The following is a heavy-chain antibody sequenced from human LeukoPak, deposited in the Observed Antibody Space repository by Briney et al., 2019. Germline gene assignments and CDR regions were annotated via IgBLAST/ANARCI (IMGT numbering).Heavy chain of an antibody. V-gene: IGHV4-59*12. CDR2: IYYSGST. CDR3: AREPPGYGIDY. CDR1: GGSFSGYY. J-gene: IGHJ4*02. D-gene: IGHD2-15*01. Sequence: SETLSLTCAVYGGSFSGYYWSWIRQPPGKGLEWIGYIYYSGSTNYNPSLKSRVTISVDTSKNQFSLKLSSVTAADTAVYYCAREPPGYGIDYWGQGTQVTVSS.